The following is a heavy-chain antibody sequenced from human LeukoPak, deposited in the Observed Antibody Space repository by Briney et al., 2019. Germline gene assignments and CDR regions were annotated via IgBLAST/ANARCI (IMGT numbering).Heavy chain of an antibody. V-gene: IGHV3-21*01. J-gene: IGHJ4*02. D-gene: IGHD6-13*01. CDR2: ISSSSSYI. CDR3: ASGSGYSSSWFLDY. Sequence: GGSLRLSCAASGFTFSSYSMNWVRQAPGKGLEWVSSISSSSSYIYYADSVKGRFTISRDNAKSSLYLQMNSLRAEDTAVYYCASGSGYSSSWFLDYWGQGTLVTVSS. CDR1: GFTFSSYS.